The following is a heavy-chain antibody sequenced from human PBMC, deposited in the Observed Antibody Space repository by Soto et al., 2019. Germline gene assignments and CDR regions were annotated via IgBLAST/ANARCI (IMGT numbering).Heavy chain of an antibody. V-gene: IGHV4-59*01. Sequence: AETLSLTCTVSGGSIISYYWIFSRHPPGKGLEWIGYIYYSGSTNYNPSLKSRVTISVDTSKNQFSLKLSSVTAADTAVYYCARDMRGFYYDRTNWFDPWGQGTLVTVSS. CDR1: GGSIISYY. D-gene: IGHD3-22*01. CDR2: IYYSGST. J-gene: IGHJ5*02. CDR3: ARDMRGFYYDRTNWFDP.